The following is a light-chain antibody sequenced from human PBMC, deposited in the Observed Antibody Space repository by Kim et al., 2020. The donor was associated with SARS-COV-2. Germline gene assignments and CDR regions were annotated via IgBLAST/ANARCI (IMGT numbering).Light chain of an antibody. Sequence: NFMLTQPHSVSESPGKTITISRTRRSGSIASNYVQWYQLRPGSAPTTVIYGDNQRPSGVPDRFSGSIDSSSNSASLTISGLKTEDEADYYCQSYDSSNWVFGGGTKLTVL. J-gene: IGLJ3*02. CDR3: QSYDSSNWV. CDR2: GDN. CDR1: SGSIASNY. V-gene: IGLV6-57*04.